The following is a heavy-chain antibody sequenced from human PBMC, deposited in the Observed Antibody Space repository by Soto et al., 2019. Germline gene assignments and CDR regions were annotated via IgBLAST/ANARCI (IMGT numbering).Heavy chain of an antibody. Sequence: EVQLVESGGGLVKPGESLRLSCTASGLTLTDAWVKWVRQAPGKGLEWVGRLKSKTNGGTEDYAATVRGRFTIFRDDSKNMLYLQMHSLKTEDTDLYDCADYRESRADHFDSWGQGTLVTVSS. CDR2: LKSKTNGGTE. J-gene: IGHJ4*02. V-gene: IGHV3-15*07. D-gene: IGHD3-22*01. CDR3: ADYRESRADHFDS. CDR1: GLTLTDAW.